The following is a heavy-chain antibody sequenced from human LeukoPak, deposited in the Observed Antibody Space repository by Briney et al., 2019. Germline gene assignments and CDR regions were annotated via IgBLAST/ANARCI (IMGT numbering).Heavy chain of an antibody. J-gene: IGHJ4*02. CDR1: GYTFTNNW. V-gene: IGHV1-46*01. CDR3: ARENIMVRGVISDY. CDR2: ISPTGGST. D-gene: IGHD3-10*01. Sequence: ASVKVSCKAFGYTFTNNWMHWVRQAPGQGPEWMGLISPTGGSTAYAQKFQGRVTLTRDMSTSTDYLELSSLRAEDTAVYYCARENIMVRGVISDYWGQGTLVTVSS.